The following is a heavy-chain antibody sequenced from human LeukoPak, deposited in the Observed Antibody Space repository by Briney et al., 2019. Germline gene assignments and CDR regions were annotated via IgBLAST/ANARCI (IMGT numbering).Heavy chain of an antibody. D-gene: IGHD1-1*01. Sequence: GGSLRLSCAASGFTFSSYGMHWVRQAPGKGLEWVAVISYDGSNKYYADSVKGRFTISRDNSKNTLYLQMNSLRAEDTAVYYCARPWNYYYYYVMDVWGQGTTVTVSS. V-gene: IGHV3-30*03. CDR3: ARPWNYYYYYVMDV. CDR2: ISYDGSNK. J-gene: IGHJ6*02. CDR1: GFTFSSYG.